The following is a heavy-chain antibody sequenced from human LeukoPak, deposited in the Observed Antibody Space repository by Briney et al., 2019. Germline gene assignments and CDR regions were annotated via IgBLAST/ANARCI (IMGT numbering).Heavy chain of an antibody. D-gene: IGHD2-2*03. V-gene: IGHV3-23*01. CDR2: ISGSGGST. CDR1: GFTFSSYG. CDR3: ARDLGSFDP. J-gene: IGHJ5*02. Sequence: GGSLRLSCGASGFTFSSYGMTWVRQAPGKGLEWVSAISGSGGSTYYADSVKGRFTISRDNSKNTLYLQMNSLRAEDTAVYYCARDLGSFDPWGQGTLVTVSS.